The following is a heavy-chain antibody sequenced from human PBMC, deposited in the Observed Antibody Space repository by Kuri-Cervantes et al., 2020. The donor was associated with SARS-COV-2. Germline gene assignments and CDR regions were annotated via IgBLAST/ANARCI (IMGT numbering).Heavy chain of an antibody. CDR2: IRSSSSTI. D-gene: IGHD5-24*01. CDR3: ARVDPRTDAYNHYYYGMDV. Sequence: GGSLRLSCAASGFTFSSYDMNWVRQAPGKGLEWVSYIRSSSSTIYYADSVKGRFTVSRDNVKNSLYLQMNSLRAEDTAVYFCARVDPRTDAYNHYYYGMDVWGQGTTVTVSS. J-gene: IGHJ6*02. CDR1: GFTFSSYD. V-gene: IGHV3-48*01.